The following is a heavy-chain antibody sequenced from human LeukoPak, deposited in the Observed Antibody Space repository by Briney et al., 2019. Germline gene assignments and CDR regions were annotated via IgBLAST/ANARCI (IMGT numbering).Heavy chain of an antibody. V-gene: IGHV3-30*01. CDR2: ISYDGSNK. D-gene: IGHD6-13*01. J-gene: IGHJ4*02. Sequence: GGSLRLSCAASGFTFSSYAMHWVRQAPGKGLEWVAVISYDGSNKYYADSVKGRFTISRDNSKNTLYLQMNSLRAEDTAVYYCAREDRGSGSWYLDYWGQGTLVTVSS. CDR1: GFTFSSYA. CDR3: AREDRGSGSWYLDY.